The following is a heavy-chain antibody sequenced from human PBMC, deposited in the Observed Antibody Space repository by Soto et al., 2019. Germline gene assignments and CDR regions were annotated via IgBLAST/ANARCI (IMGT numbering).Heavy chain of an antibody. D-gene: IGHD2-15*01. CDR2: IYHSGST. CDR1: GGSISSGGYS. Sequence: SETLSLTCAVSGGSISSGGYSWSWIRQPPGKGLEWIGYIYHSGSTYYNPSLKSRVTISVDRSKNQFSLKLSSVTAADTAVYYCARGGGYDSFDFWGQGIQVTVPQ. V-gene: IGHV4-30-2*01. CDR3: ARGGGYDSFDF. J-gene: IGHJ4*02.